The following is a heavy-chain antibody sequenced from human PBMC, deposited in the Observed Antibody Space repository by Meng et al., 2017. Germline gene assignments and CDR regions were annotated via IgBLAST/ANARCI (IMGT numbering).Heavy chain of an antibody. CDR2: ISGSGGST. J-gene: IGHJ6*02. D-gene: IGHD6-19*01. Sequence: GESLKISCAASGFTFSSYAMSWVRQAPGKGLEWVSAISGSGGSTYYADSVKGRFTISRDNSKNTLYLQMNSLRAEDTAVYYCAKFFRRVAGSREPPYYYGMDVWGQGTTVTVSS. CDR3: AKFFRRVAGSREPPYYYGMDV. V-gene: IGHV3-23*01. CDR1: GFTFSSYA.